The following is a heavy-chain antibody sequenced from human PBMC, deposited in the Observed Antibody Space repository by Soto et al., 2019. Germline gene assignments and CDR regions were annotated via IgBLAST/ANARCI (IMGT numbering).Heavy chain of an antibody. CDR1: GFTFSSYA. V-gene: IGHV3-23*01. D-gene: IGHD3-10*01. CDR3: ARGSTDSYPGSRIFDF. J-gene: IGHJ4*02. Sequence: GGSLRLSCAASGFTFSSYAMSWVRQAPGKGLEWVSAISGSGGSTYYADSVKGRFTISRDNSKNTLYLQMSSLRAEDSAVYYCARGSTDSYPGSRIFDFWGRGTLVTVSS. CDR2: ISGSGGST.